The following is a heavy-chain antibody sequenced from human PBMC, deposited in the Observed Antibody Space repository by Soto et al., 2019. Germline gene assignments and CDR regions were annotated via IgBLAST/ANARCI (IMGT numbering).Heavy chain of an antibody. Sequence: QVQLVQSGAEVKKPGASVKVSCKASGYTFTSYGISWVRQAPGQGLEWMGWISAYNGNTNYAQKLQGRVTMTTDTSTSTDYMELRSLRSDDTAVYYCARDAKGAIFGVVIKPYYYYGMDVWGQGTTVTVSS. V-gene: IGHV1-18*01. CDR2: ISAYNGNT. D-gene: IGHD3-3*01. CDR3: ARDAKGAIFGVVIKPYYYYGMDV. J-gene: IGHJ6*02. CDR1: GYTFTSYG.